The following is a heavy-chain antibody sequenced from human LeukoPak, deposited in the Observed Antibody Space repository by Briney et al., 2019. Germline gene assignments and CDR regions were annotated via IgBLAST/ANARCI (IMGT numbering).Heavy chain of an antibody. CDR2: ISGSGNIM. CDR1: GFAFSSYE. D-gene: IGHD6-13*01. V-gene: IGHV3-48*03. CDR3: ARDLRSSFSFDY. Sequence: GGPLRLSCAASGFAFSSYEMNWVRQAPRKGLEWVSYISGSGNIMYYADSVKGRFTISRDNAKDSLYLQMNSLRAEDTAIYFCARDLRSSFSFDYWGQGTLVTVSS. J-gene: IGHJ4*02.